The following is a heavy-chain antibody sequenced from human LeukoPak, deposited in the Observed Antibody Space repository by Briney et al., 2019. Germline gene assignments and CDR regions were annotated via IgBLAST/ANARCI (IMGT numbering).Heavy chain of an antibody. CDR1: GGSISSSSYY. V-gene: IGHV4-39*07. CDR2: IYYSGST. J-gene: IGHJ4*02. Sequence: SETLSLTCTVSGGSISSSSYYWGWIRQPPGKGLEWIGSIYYSGSTYYNPSLKGRVTISVDTSKNQFSLKLSSVTAADTAVYYCARDLPGDGYNAFDYWGQGTLVTVSS. D-gene: IGHD5-24*01. CDR3: ARDLPGDGYNAFDY.